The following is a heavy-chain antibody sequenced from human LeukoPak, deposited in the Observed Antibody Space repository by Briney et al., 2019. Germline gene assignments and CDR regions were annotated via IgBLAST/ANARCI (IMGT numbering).Heavy chain of an antibody. CDR2: IKQDGSEK. J-gene: IGHJ4*02. CDR1: GFTFSSYC. V-gene: IGHV3-7*01. D-gene: IGHD3-22*01. Sequence: GGSLRLSCAASGFTFSSYCMSWVRQAPGKGLEWVANIKQDGSEKYYVDSVKGRFTISRDNAENSLYLQMNSLRAEDTAVYYCARGFDSRFFNYWGQGTLVTVSS. CDR3: ARGFDSRFFNY.